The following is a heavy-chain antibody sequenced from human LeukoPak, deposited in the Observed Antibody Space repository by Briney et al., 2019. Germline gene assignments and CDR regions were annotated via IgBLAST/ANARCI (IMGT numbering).Heavy chain of an antibody. V-gene: IGHV4-4*07. Sequence: SETLSLTCTVSGGSISNYYWSWIRQAAGKGLEWIGRISSSGTTNYNPSLKSRLTVSLDTSKNHFSLKLSSVTAADTAMFYCARDPPGTTAFDLWGQGTMVTVSS. D-gene: IGHD1-1*01. CDR1: GGSISNYY. CDR2: ISSSGTT. J-gene: IGHJ3*01. CDR3: ARDPPGTTAFDL.